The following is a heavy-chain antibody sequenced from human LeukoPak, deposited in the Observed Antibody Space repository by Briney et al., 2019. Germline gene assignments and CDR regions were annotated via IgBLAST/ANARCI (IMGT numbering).Heavy chain of an antibody. D-gene: IGHD3-9*01. CDR2: SRSKANSYAT. J-gene: IGHJ6*04. Sequence: GGSLRLSCAASGFTFSGSAMHWVRQASGKGLEWVGRSRSKANSYATAYAASVKGRFTISRDDSKNTAYLQMNSLKTEDTAVYYCTREDYDILTGYNYYYYGMDVWGKGTTVTVSS. V-gene: IGHV3-73*01. CDR1: GFTFSGSA. CDR3: TREDYDILTGYNYYYYGMDV.